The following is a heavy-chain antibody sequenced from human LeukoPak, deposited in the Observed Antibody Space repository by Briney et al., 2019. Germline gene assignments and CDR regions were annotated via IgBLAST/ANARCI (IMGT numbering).Heavy chain of an antibody. V-gene: IGHV1-69*13. J-gene: IGHJ5*02. CDR1: RGTFSSYA. CDR3: ARDLGTSGDGNWFDP. D-gene: IGHD2-2*01. Sequence: ASVKVSCKASRGTFSSYAISWVRQAPGQGLEWMGGIIPIFGTANYAQKFQGRVTITADESTSTAYMELSSLRSEDTAVYYCARDLGTSGDGNWFDPWGQGTLVTVSS. CDR2: IIPIFGTA.